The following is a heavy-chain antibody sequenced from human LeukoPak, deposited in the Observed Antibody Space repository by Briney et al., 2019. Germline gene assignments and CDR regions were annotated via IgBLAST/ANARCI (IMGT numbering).Heavy chain of an antibody. CDR1: GVSIDSYH. CDR2: FYYTGST. CDR3: AGRTAATTRPFDY. V-gene: IGHV4-59*01. Sequence: PSETLSHTCSVSGVSIDSYHWSWIRQPPGKGLEWIGYFYYTGSTNYSPSFEGRVTISEDTSKNQISLRLTSVTAADTAVYYCAGRTAATTRPFDYWGQGTLVTVSS. D-gene: IGHD2-21*02. J-gene: IGHJ4*02.